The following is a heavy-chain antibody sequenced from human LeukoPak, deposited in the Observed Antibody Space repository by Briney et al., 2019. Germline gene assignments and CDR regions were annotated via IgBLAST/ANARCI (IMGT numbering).Heavy chain of an antibody. CDR2: YHTSGST. V-gene: IGHV4-4*07. CDR3: ARDTYYYDSSGYSNFDY. Sequence: SETLSLTCTVSGCSISSYYWSWIRQPAGKGLEWIGRYHTSGSTNYNPSLKSRVTMSADTSKNQFSLQLSSVTAADTAVYYCARDTYYYDSSGYSNFDYWGRGTLVTVSS. J-gene: IGHJ4*02. D-gene: IGHD3-22*01. CDR1: GCSISSYY.